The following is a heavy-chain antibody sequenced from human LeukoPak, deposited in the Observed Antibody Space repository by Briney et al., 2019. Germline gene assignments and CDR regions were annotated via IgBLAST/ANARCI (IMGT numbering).Heavy chain of an antibody. J-gene: IGHJ6*03. CDR3: ARTTEGGYSNGYFYYYYMDV. D-gene: IGHD4-11*01. CDR1: GGSISSYY. V-gene: IGHV4-59*01. Sequence: SETLSLTCTVSGGSISSYYWSWIRQPPGKGLEWIGYIYYSGSTNYKSSLKSRVTISVDTSKNQFSLKLSSVTAADTAVYYCARTTEGGYSNGYFYYYYMDVWGKETTVTISS. CDR2: IYYSGST.